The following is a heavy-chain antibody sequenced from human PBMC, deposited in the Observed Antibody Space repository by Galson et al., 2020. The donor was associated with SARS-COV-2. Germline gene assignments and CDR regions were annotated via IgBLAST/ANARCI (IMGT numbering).Heavy chain of an antibody. Sequence: ESGPTLVKPTQTLTLTCTFSWFSLTTSGMCVNWIRQPPGKALAWLARTDWDDDKYYSTSLKTRLTIAKDTSKNQVVLTMNNMDPVDTAAYYCGRIGSRCGRGNYGGQGTLVTGSS. J-gene: IGHJ4*02. CDR2: TDWDDDK. CDR3: GRIGSRCGRGNY. D-gene: IGHD2-15*01. CDR1: WFSLTTSGMC. V-gene: IGHV2-70*11.